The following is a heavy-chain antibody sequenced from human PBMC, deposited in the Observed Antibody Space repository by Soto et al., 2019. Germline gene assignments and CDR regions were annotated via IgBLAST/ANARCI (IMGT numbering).Heavy chain of an antibody. D-gene: IGHD3-9*01. CDR1: GGSFSGYY. CDR3: ARGPPVLRYFDWLPKPPPYYFDY. CDR2: INHSGST. J-gene: IGHJ4*02. V-gene: IGHV4-34*01. Sequence: QVQLQQWGAGLLKPSETLSLTCAVYGGSFSGYYWSWIRQPPGKGLEWIGEINHSGSTNYNPSLKSRVSISVDTYKNQFSLKLSSVTAADTAVYYCARGPPVLRYFDWLPKPPPYYFDYWGQGTLVTVSS.